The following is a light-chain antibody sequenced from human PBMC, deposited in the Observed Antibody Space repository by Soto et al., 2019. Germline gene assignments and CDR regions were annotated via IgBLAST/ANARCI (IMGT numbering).Light chain of an antibody. CDR2: DAS. J-gene: IGKJ1*01. CDR3: QQYGGSPRT. Sequence: EIVLTQSPGTLSLSPGERATLSCIASQSISNNYLAWYQQTPGQAPRLLIYDASNRAAGIPDRFSGSGSGTDFTLTISRLEPEDFGVYHCQQYGGSPRTFGQGTKVEIK. CDR1: QSISNNY. V-gene: IGKV3-20*01.